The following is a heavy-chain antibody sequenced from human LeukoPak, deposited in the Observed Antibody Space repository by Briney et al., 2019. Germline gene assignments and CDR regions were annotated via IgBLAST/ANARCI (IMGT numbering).Heavy chain of an antibody. Sequence: GESLRISCKGSGYSFTSYWISWVRQMPGKGLEWMGRIDPSDSYTNYSPSFQGHVTISADKSISTAYLQWSSLKASDTAMYYCASSILYYDILTGYYPLDYWGQGTLVTVSS. V-gene: IGHV5-10-1*01. CDR2: IDPSDSYT. CDR1: GYSFTSYW. J-gene: IGHJ4*02. D-gene: IGHD3-9*01. CDR3: ASSILYYDILTGYYPLDY.